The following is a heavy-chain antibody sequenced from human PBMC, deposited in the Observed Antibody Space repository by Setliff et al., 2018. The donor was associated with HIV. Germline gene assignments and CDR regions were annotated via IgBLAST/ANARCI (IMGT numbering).Heavy chain of an antibody. CDR2: IYFTGGS. CDR1: GGSMSSGNYH. J-gene: IGHJ6*03. D-gene: IGHD3-10*01. V-gene: IGHV4-61*10. Sequence: SETLSLTCTVSGGSMSSGNYHWNWIRQAAGKGLEWIGRIYFTGGSDNNPSLKSRVTLSVDTSKHQFSLKLSSVTAADTAVYYCARGLVNLSRYYYYYMDVWGKGTTVTVSS. CDR3: ARGLVNLSRYYYYYMDV.